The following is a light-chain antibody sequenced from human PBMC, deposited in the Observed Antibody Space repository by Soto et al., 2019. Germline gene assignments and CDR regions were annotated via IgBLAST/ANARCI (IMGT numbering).Light chain of an antibody. CDR1: SSDVGGYNY. Sequence: QSVLTQPASVSGSPGQSITISCTGTSSDVGGYNYVSWYQQHPGKAPKLMIYDVSNRPSGVSNRFSGSKSGNTASLTISGLQDEDEADYYCSSYTSSSTVLFGGGTKVTVL. CDR3: SSYTSSSTVL. CDR2: DVS. V-gene: IGLV2-14*01. J-gene: IGLJ2*01.